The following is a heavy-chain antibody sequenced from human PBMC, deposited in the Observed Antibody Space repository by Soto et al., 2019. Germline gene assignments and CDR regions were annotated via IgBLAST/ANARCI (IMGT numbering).Heavy chain of an antibody. Sequence: ALVKVSCKVSGYTLTELSMHWVRQAPGKGLEWMGGFDPEDGETIYAQKFQGRVTMTEDTSTDTAYMELSSLRSEDTAVYYCAISGHYYVSSWDYWGQGTLVTVSS. CDR2: FDPEDGET. V-gene: IGHV1-24*01. J-gene: IGHJ4*02. CDR1: GYTLTELS. D-gene: IGHD3-22*01. CDR3: AISGHYYVSSWDY.